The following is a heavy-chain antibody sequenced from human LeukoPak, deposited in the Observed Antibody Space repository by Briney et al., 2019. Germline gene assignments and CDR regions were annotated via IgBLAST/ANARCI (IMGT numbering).Heavy chain of an antibody. Sequence: PGGSLRLSCAASGFTFSSYWMHWVRQAPGKGLVWVSRINTDGSSTSYADSVKGRFTISRDSAKNTLYLQMNSLRAEDTAVYYCARDLFCSSTSCYAGGWFDPWGQGTLVTVSS. CDR3: ARDLFCSSTSCYAGGWFDP. J-gene: IGHJ5*02. V-gene: IGHV3-74*01. CDR2: INTDGSST. D-gene: IGHD2-2*01. CDR1: GFTFSSYW.